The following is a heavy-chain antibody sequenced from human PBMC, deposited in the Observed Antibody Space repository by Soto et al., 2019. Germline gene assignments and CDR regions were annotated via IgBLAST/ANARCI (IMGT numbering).Heavy chain of an antibody. Sequence: GGSLRLSCAASGFTFSSYGMHWVRQAPGKGLEWVAVISYDGSNKYYADSVKGRFTISRDNSKNTLYLQMNSLRAEDTAVYYCAKLQGGITFGGVIDLDYWGQRTLVTVSS. D-gene: IGHD3-16*02. CDR1: GFTFSSYG. CDR3: AKLQGGITFGGVIDLDY. CDR2: ISYDGSNK. J-gene: IGHJ4*02. V-gene: IGHV3-30*18.